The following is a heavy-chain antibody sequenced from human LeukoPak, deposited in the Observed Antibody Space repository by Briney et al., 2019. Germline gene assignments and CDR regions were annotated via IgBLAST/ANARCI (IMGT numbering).Heavy chain of an antibody. V-gene: IGHV1-2*02. CDR3: ARDEMPTFDAFDM. CDR1: GYTFTGYY. CDR2: INPNTGGA. J-gene: IGHJ3*02. Sequence: ASVKVSCKASGYTFTGYYIHWVRQAPGQGLEWMGWINPNTGGANYAQTFQGRVTMTRDTSITTAYMELSRLRSDDTAMYYCARDEMPTFDAFDMWGQGTMVTVSS. D-gene: IGHD2-2*01.